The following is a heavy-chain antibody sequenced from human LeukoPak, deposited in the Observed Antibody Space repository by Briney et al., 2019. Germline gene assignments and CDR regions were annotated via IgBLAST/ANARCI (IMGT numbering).Heavy chain of an antibody. CDR1: GFTFSNYA. J-gene: IGHJ6*02. V-gene: IGHV3-23*01. D-gene: IGHD3/OR15-3a*01. CDR3: AKDPFVAKPAGLYGMDV. Sequence: GGLRLSCVGSGFTFSNYAMSWVRQAPGKGLEWVFTINGSRGTGSKYYAGSVRGRFTISRDNSKNTLYLQMNGLRAEDTAVYYSAKDPFVAKPAGLYGMDVWGQGTTVTVSS. CDR2: INGSRGTGSK.